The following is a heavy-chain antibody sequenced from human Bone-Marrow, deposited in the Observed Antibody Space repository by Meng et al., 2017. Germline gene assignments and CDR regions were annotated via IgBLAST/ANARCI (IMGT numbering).Heavy chain of an antibody. CDR2: IRSKAYGGTT. V-gene: IGHV3-49*04. CDR1: GFTFGDYA. CDR3: TNPRGPQYYDFWSGYFLGWFDP. D-gene: IGHD3-3*01. J-gene: IGHJ5*02. Sequence: GGSLRLSCTASGFTFGDYAMSWVRQAPGKGLEWVGFIRSKAYGGTTEYAASVKGRFTISRDDSKSIAYLQMNSLKTEDTAVYYCTNPRGPQYYDFWSGYFLGWFDPWGQGTLVTVSS.